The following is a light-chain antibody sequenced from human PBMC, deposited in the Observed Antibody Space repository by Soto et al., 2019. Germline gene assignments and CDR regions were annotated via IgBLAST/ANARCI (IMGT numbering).Light chain of an antibody. Sequence: NFMLTQPHSVSESPGKTVTITYTRSSGSIASNYVQWYQQRPGSAPTTVIYEDNQRPSGVPDRFSGSIDSSSNFASLTISGLKTEDEADYYCQSYDSSNLNWVFGVGTKLTVL. J-gene: IGLJ3*02. CDR3: QSYDSSNLNWV. V-gene: IGLV6-57*04. CDR2: EDN. CDR1: SGSIASNY.